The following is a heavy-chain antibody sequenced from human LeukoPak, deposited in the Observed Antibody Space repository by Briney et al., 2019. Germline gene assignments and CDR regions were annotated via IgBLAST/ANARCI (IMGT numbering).Heavy chain of an antibody. CDR3: ARTPSKHYYDY. Sequence: SETLSLTCTVSGGSISSGAYYWSWIRQHPGKGLEWIGYIYYNGGTYSNPSLESRIITSVDTSKNQFSLKLRSVTAADTAVYYCARTPSKHYYDYWGQGTLVTVSS. CDR2: IYYNGGT. V-gene: IGHV4-31*03. CDR1: GGSISSGAYY. J-gene: IGHJ4*02.